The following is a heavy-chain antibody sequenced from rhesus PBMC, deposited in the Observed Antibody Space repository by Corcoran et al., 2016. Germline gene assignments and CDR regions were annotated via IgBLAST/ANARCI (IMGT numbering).Heavy chain of an antibody. CDR1: GFTFSGSA. V-gene: IGHV3-118*01. Sequence: EVQLGESGGGLVQPGGSLRLSCAASGFTFSGSAMHWVRQASGKGLEWVGRIRSKSNNYETGYSASVKVRFTISRDDSKNTAYLQMNSLKTEDTAVYYCARDVEYYNIWTGYSFFDYWGQGVLVTVSS. J-gene: IGHJ4*01. CDR3: ARDVEYYNIWTGYSFFDY. CDR2: IRSKSNNYET. D-gene: IGHD3-3*01.